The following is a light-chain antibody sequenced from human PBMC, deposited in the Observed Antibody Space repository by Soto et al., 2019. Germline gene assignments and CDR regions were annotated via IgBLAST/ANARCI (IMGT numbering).Light chain of an antibody. CDR3: SSYTTSTTNV. V-gene: IGLV2-14*01. CDR1: SSDVGTYDY. CDR2: EVS. J-gene: IGLJ1*01. Sequence: QAVVTQPVSVSGSPGQSITISCTGTSSDVGTYDYVSWYQHHPGKAPKLMIYEVSNRPSGVSNRFSGSKSGNTASLTISGLQAEDEADYYCSSYTTSTTNVFGIGTKLTVL.